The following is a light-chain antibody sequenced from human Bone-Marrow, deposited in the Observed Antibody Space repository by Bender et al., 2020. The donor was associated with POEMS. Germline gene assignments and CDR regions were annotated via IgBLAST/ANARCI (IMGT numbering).Light chain of an antibody. Sequence: SYELTQPPSVSVSPGQTARITCSGDELTEKYTYWYQQKSGQAPVLVIYEDNKRPSGIPERVSGSSSGTLATLTISGAQVEDEGDYYCYSTDRSAGVFGAGTKVTVL. CDR2: EDN. CDR3: YSTDRSAGV. CDR1: ELTEKY. J-gene: IGLJ1*01. V-gene: IGLV3-10*01.